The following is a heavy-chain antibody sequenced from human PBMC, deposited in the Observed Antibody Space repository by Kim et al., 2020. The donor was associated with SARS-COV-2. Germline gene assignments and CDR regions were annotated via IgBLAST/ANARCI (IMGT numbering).Heavy chain of an antibody. V-gene: IGHV3-30*04. D-gene: IGHD4-17*01. J-gene: IGHJ3*02. Sequence: GGSLRLSCAASGFTFSSYAMHWVRQAPGKGLEWVAVISYDGSNKYYADSVKGRFTISRDNSKNTLYLQMNSLRAEDTAVYYCASAPDDYGDYCAFDIWGRGKMVTVSS. CDR1: GFTFSSYA. CDR3: ASAPDDYGDYCAFDI. CDR2: ISYDGSNK.